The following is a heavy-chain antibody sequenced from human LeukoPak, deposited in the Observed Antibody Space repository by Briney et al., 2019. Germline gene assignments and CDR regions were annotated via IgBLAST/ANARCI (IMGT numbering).Heavy chain of an antibody. Sequence: SETLSLTCTVSGGSISSYYWSWIRQPPGKGLEWIGYIYYSGSTNYNPSLKSRVTISVDTSKNQFSLKLSSVTAADTAVYYCARGTVLGYCSGGRCLIDNWFDPWGQGTLVTVSS. CDR1: GGSISSYY. CDR2: IYYSGST. V-gene: IGHV4-59*01. CDR3: ARGTVLGYCSGGRCLIDNWFDP. D-gene: IGHD2-15*01. J-gene: IGHJ5*02.